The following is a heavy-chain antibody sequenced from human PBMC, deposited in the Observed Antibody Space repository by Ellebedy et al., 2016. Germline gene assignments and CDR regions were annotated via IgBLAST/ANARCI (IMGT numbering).Heavy chain of an antibody. CDR3: ARDLAAAGTRGDY. D-gene: IGHD6-13*01. CDR2: INPNSGGT. V-gene: IGHV1-2*02. Sequence: ASVKVSCXASGYTFTDYYMHWVRQAPGQGLEWMGWINPNSGGTNYAQKFQGRVTMTRDTSISTAYMELSRLRSDDTAVYYCARDLAAAGTRGDYWGRGTLVTVSS. J-gene: IGHJ4*02. CDR1: GYTFTDYY.